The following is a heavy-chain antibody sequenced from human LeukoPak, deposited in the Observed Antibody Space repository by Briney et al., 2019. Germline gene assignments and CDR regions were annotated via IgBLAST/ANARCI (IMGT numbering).Heavy chain of an antibody. V-gene: IGHV4-39*07. Sequence: SETLSLTRTVSGGSVTSGSSYWDWIRQAPGTGLEWIGSISYRGSTYYNPSLESRVTISLDTSKNQFSLKLSSVTTADTAVYYCARDSLGTSSTAAGTGYYFDYWGQGTLVTVSS. CDR1: GGSVTSGSSY. CDR2: ISYRGST. CDR3: ARDSLGTSSTAAGTGYYFDY. J-gene: IGHJ4*02. D-gene: IGHD6-13*01.